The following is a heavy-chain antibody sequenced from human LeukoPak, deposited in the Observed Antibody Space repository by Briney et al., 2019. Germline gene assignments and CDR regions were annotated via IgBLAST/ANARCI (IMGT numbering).Heavy chain of an antibody. V-gene: IGHV3-15*01. CDR2: VKSKSDGGTT. J-gene: IGHJ3*02. CDR3: ITAPRGYCSGGSCSYAFDI. D-gene: IGHD2-15*01. Sequence: PGGSLRLSCAASGFIFNNAWMSWVRQAPGKGLEWVGRVKSKSDGGTTDYAAPVKGRFTISRDDSKNTLYLQMNSLKTEDTAVYYCITAPRGYCSGGSCSYAFDIWGQGTMVTVSS. CDR1: GFIFNNAW.